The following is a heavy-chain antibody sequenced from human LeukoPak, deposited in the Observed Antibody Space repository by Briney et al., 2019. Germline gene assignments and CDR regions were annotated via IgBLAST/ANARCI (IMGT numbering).Heavy chain of an antibody. CDR2: IYTSGST. V-gene: IGHV4-4*07. Sequence: PSETLSVTCTVSGGSISSYYWSWIRQPAGKGLEWIGRIYTSGSTNYNPSLKSRVTMSVDTSKNQFSLKLSSVTAADTAVYYCARVDYYDSSGPPPDAFDIWGQGTMVTVSS. J-gene: IGHJ3*02. CDR1: GGSISSYY. CDR3: ARVDYYDSSGPPPDAFDI. D-gene: IGHD3-22*01.